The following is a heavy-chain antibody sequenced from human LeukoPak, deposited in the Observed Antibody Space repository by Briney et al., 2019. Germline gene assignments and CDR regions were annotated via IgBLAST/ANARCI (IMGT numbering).Heavy chain of an antibody. CDR1: GYSFTSFG. V-gene: IGHV1-18*01. CDR2: ISAYNGDT. D-gene: IGHD4-17*01. CDR3: ARDGELTVTGRWFDP. Sequence: ASVKVSCKASGYSFTSFGISWVRQAPGQGLEWMGWISAYNGDTNYDQKLQARVTMTTDKSTSTAYMELRSLRSDDTAVYYCARDGELTVTGRWFDPWGQGTLVTVSS. J-gene: IGHJ5*02.